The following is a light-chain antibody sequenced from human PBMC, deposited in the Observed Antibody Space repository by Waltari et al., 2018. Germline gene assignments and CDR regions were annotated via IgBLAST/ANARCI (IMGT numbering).Light chain of an antibody. V-gene: IGKV3-20*01. CDR1: QSVSSSY. CDR3: QQSYISLT. Sequence: EIVLTQSPGTLSLSPGERATLSCRASQSVSSSYLAWYQQKPGQAPRLLIYGASSFQSGVPSRFSGSGSGTDFTLTISSLQPEDFATYYCQQSYISLTFGQGTKVEIK. CDR2: GAS. J-gene: IGKJ1*01.